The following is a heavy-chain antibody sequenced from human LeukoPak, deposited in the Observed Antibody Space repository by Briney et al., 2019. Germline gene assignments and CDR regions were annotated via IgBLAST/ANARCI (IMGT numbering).Heavy chain of an antibody. Sequence: GGSLRLSCAASGFTFSDYHMSWIRQAPGKGLEWVSFISNSAGPIYYADSVNGRFTISRDNAKNSLYLQMNSLRAEDTAVYYCARGGYYYTWGQGTLVTVSS. D-gene: IGHD3-22*01. CDR1: GFTFSDYH. CDR2: ISNSAGPI. J-gene: IGHJ5*02. V-gene: IGHV3-11*01. CDR3: ARGGYYYT.